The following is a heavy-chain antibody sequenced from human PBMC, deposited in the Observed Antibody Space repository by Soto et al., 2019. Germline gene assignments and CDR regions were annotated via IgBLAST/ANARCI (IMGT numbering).Heavy chain of an antibody. CDR2: IYHSGST. CDR1: VGSISSSNW. D-gene: IGHD6-19*01. CDR3: ARDPIRGGAVAGTGAFDI. J-gene: IGHJ3*02. Sequence: PSETLSLTCAVSVGSISSSNWWSWVRQPPGKGLEWIGEIYHSGSTNYNPSLKSRVTISVDKSKNQFSLKLSSVTAADTAVYYCARDPIRGGAVAGTGAFDIWGQGTMVTVSS. V-gene: IGHV4-4*02.